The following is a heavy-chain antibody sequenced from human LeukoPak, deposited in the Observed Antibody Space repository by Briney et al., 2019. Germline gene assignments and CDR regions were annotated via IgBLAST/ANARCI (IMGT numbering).Heavy chain of an antibody. V-gene: IGHV6-1*01. J-gene: IGHJ4*02. D-gene: IGHD6-13*01. CDR2: AYYRSKWYN. CDR3: ASLFGMAAAGHDY. Sequence: SQTLSLTCAISGDSVSSNSAAWNWIRQSPSRGLEWLGRAYYRSKWYNDYAVSVKSRISINPDTSKNQFSLQLNSVTPEDTAVYYCASLFGMAAAGHDYWGQGTLVTVSS. CDR1: GDSVSSNSAA.